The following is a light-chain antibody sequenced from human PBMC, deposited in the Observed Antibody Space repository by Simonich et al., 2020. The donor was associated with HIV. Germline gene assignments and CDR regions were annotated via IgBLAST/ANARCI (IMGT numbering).Light chain of an antibody. J-gene: IGKJ1*01. CDR3: QQYYSTPPT. CDR1: QSVFYTSNNENY. CDR2: WAA. Sequence: DIVMTQSPASLAVSLGERAPINCKSSQSVFYTSNNENYLAWYQQKPGQPPKLLMYWAATRESGVPDRCSGRGSGTEFTLTISSLQAEDVAVYYCQQYYSTPPTFGQGIKVEIK. V-gene: IGKV4-1*01.